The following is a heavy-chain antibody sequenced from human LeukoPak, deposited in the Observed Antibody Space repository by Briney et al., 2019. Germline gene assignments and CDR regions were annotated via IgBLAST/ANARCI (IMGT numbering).Heavy chain of an antibody. V-gene: IGHV4-39*01. D-gene: IGHD6-13*01. CDR2: IYYSGST. J-gene: IGHJ4*02. CDR1: GGSISSSSYY. Sequence: SETLSLTCTVSGGSISSSSYYWGWIRQPPGKGLEWIGSIYYSGSTYYNPSLKSRVTISVDTSKNQFSLKLSSVTAADTAVYYCARHVSSSWYGGYRIDYWGQGTLVTVSS. CDR3: ARHVSSSWYGGYRIDY.